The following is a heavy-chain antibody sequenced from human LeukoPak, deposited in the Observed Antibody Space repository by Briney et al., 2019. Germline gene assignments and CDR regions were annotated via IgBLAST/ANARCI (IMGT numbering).Heavy chain of an antibody. J-gene: IGHJ4*02. D-gene: IGHD2/OR15-2a*01. CDR1: GGSFSGYY. Sequence: SETLSLTCAVYGGSFSGYYWGWIRQPPGKGLEWVGEINHSGSTNYNPSLKSRVTISVDTSKNQFSLKLSSVTAADTAVYYCARGVIFDYWGQGTLVTVSS. V-gene: IGHV4-34*01. CDR3: ARGVIFDY. CDR2: INHSGST.